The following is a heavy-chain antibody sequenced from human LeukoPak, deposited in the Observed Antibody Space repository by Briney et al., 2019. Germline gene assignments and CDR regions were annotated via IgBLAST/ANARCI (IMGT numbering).Heavy chain of an antibody. J-gene: IGHJ4*02. CDR2: IYYSGST. D-gene: IGHD2-2*01. CDR3: ASCYCSSTSCSDFDY. V-gene: IGHV4-39*01. CDR1: GGSISSYY. Sequence: SETLSLTCTVSGGSISSYYWGWIRQPPGRGLEWIGSIYYSGSTYYNPSLKSRVTISVDTSKNQFSLKLSFVTAADTAVYYCASCYCSSTSCSDFDYWGQGTLVTVSS.